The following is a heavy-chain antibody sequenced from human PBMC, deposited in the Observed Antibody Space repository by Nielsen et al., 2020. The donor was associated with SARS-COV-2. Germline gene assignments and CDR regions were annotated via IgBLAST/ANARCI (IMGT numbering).Heavy chain of an antibody. CDR3: ARPNSGWYYFGY. CDR1: GFTFSSYA. J-gene: IGHJ4*02. Sequence: SLKISCAASGFTFSSYAMHWVRQAPGKGLEWVAVISYDGSNKYYADSVKGRFTISRDNSKNTLYLQMNSLRAEDTAVYYCARPNSGWYYFGYWGQGTLVTVSS. CDR2: ISYDGSNK. V-gene: IGHV3-30*04. D-gene: IGHD6-19*01.